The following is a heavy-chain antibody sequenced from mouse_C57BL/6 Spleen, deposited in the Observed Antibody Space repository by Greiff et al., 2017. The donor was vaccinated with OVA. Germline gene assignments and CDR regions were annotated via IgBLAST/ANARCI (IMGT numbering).Heavy chain of an antibody. CDR3: ARGRENLHYDYDWYFDV. J-gene: IGHJ1*03. D-gene: IGHD2-4*01. Sequence: EVQGVESGGGLVKPGGSLKLSCAASGFTFSSYAMSWVRQTPEKRLEWVATISDGGSYTYYPDNVKGRFTISRDNAKNNLYLQMSHLKSEDTAMYYCARGRENLHYDYDWYFDVWGTGTTVTVSS. CDR2: ISDGGSYT. V-gene: IGHV5-4*01. CDR1: GFTFSSYA.